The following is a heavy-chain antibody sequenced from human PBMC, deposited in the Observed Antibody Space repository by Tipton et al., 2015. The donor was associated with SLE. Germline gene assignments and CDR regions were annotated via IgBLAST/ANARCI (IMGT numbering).Heavy chain of an antibody. CDR3: AREERNGHLNYLDF. D-gene: IGHD2-8*01. CDR1: GGSISSGEHY. Sequence: TLSLTCTVSGGSISSGEHYWSWIRQPPGKGLEWIGYIFYSGSTYYNPSLKSRVTISVDTSKNQFSLKLNSVTAADTAVYFCAREERNGHLNYLDFWGQGTLVPVSS. V-gene: IGHV4-30-4*01. CDR2: IFYSGST. J-gene: IGHJ4*02.